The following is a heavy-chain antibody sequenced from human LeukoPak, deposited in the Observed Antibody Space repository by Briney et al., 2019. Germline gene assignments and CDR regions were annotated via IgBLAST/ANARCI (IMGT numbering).Heavy chain of an antibody. D-gene: IGHD3-22*01. Sequence: AGGSLRLSCAASGFTFSDSATHWVRQPSGKGLEWVGRIRNKAKSYATAYAESVKGRFTISRDDSKNTAYLQMNSLRTEDTAVYYCTHYYDSSGYYGAFDIWGQGTMVTVSS. V-gene: IGHV3-73*01. J-gene: IGHJ3*02. CDR2: IRNKAKSYAT. CDR3: THYYDSSGYYGAFDI. CDR1: GFTFSDSA.